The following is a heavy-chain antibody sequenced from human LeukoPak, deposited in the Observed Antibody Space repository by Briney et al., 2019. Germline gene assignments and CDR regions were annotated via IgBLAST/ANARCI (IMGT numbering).Heavy chain of an antibody. CDR3: ARTGHSYGYFPPPCDY. V-gene: IGHV3-66*01. CDR1: GFTVSSNY. D-gene: IGHD5-18*01. J-gene: IGHJ4*02. CDR2: IYSGGST. Sequence: GGSLRLSCAASGFTVSSNYMSWVRQAPGKGLEWVSVIYSGGSTYYADSVKGRFTISRDNSKNTLYLQMNSLRAEDTAVYYCARTGHSYGYFPPPCDYWGQGTLVTVSS.